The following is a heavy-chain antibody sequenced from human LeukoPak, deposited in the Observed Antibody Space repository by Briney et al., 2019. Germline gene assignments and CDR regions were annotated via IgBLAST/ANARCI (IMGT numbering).Heavy chain of an antibody. Sequence: ASVKVSCTASGYTFTSYGISWVRQAPGQGLEWMGWISAYNGNTNYAQKLQGRVTMTTDTSTSTAYMELRSLRSDDTAVYYCARTYYDYVWGSYRYHWFDPWGQGTLVTVSS. J-gene: IGHJ5*02. D-gene: IGHD3-16*02. CDR2: ISAYNGNT. V-gene: IGHV1-18*01. CDR1: GYTFTSYG. CDR3: ARTYYDYVWGSYRYHWFDP.